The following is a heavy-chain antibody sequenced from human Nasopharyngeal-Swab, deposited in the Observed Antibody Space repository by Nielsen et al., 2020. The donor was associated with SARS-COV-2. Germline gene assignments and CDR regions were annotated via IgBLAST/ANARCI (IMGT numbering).Heavy chain of an antibody. CDR3: AKERSGFFDY. CDR1: GYSISSGYY. V-gene: IGHV4-38-2*02. Sequence: GSLRLSCTVSGYSISSGYYWGWFRQPPGKGLEWIGSIYHSRSTYYNPSLKSRVTISVDTSKNQFSLKLSSVTAADTAVYYCAKERSGFFDYWGQGTLVTVSS. CDR2: IYHSRST. J-gene: IGHJ4*02. D-gene: IGHD3-22*01.